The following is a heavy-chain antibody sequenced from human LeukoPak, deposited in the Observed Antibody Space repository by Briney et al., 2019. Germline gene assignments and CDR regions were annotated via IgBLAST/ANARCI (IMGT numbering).Heavy chain of an antibody. D-gene: IGHD3-10*01. Sequence: SETLSLTCTVSGGSISSYYWSWIRQPPGKGLEWIGYIYYSGSTNYNPSLKSRVTMSVDTSKNQFPLKLSSVTAADTAVYYCASGSGSYRNAFDIWGQGTMVTVSS. V-gene: IGHV4-59*12. CDR3: ASGSGSYRNAFDI. CDR2: IYYSGST. CDR1: GGSISSYY. J-gene: IGHJ3*02.